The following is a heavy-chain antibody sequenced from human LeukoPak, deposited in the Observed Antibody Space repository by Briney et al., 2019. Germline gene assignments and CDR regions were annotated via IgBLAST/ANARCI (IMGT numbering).Heavy chain of an antibody. CDR1: GFTFSSYG. J-gene: IGHJ4*02. CDR3: AKDMQTWPRFPDY. CDR2: IRYDGSNK. D-gene: IGHD5-12*01. Sequence: PGGSLRLSCAASGFTFSSYGMHWVRQAPGKGLEWVAFIRYDGSNKYYADSVKGRFTISRDNSKNTLYLQMNSLRVEDTAVYYCAKDMQTWPRFPDYWGQGTLVTVSS. V-gene: IGHV3-30*02.